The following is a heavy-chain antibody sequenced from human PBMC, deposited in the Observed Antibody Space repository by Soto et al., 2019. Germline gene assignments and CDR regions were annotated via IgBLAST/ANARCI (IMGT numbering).Heavy chain of an antibody. CDR3: ARSRNYYDSSXYYYVPPPRYYYYGMDV. CDR2: IIPIFGTA. J-gene: IGHJ6*02. Sequence: GASVKVSCKASGGTFSSYAISWVRQAPGQGLEWMGGIIPIFGTANYAQKFQGRVTITADESTSTAYMELSSLRSEDTAVYYCARSRNYYDSSXYYYVPPPRYYYYGMDVWGQGTTVTVSS. D-gene: IGHD3-22*01. CDR1: GGTFSSYA. V-gene: IGHV1-69*13.